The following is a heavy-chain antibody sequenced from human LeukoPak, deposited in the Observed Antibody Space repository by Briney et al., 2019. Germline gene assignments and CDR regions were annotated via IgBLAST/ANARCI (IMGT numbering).Heavy chain of an antibody. V-gene: IGHV4-39*07. D-gene: IGHD6-13*01. CDR1: GGSINNYY. CDR3: AREGIVAAKYYFDY. CDR2: IYYSGST. Sequence: SETLSLTCAVSGGSINNYYWSWIRQPPGKGLEWIGSIYYSGSTYYNPSLKSRVTISVDTSTNQFSLKLSSVTAADTAVYYCAREGIVAAKYYFDYWGQGTLVTVSS. J-gene: IGHJ4*02.